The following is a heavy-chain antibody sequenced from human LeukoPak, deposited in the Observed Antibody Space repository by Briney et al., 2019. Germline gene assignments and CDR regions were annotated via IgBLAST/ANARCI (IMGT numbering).Heavy chain of an antibody. CDR2: IYYSGST. Sequence: SETLSLTCTVSGGSISSYYWSWILQPPGKGLEWVGYIYYSGSTNYNPSLKNRFTILVDTSKNKLSLTLSSVTAADTAVYYCARDSGSYTGEFDPWGQGTLVTVYS. D-gene: IGHD1-26*01. J-gene: IGHJ5*02. CDR1: GGSISSYY. CDR3: ARDSGSYTGEFDP. V-gene: IGHV4-59*01.